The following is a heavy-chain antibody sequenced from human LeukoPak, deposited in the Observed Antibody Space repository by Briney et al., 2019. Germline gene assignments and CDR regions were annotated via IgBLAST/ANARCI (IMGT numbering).Heavy chain of an antibody. Sequence: GGSLRLSCAASGFTFRDYFMSWIRQAPGKGLEWVAYTNTAGNTIYYADSMKGRFTIARDNAKNSLYLQMNTLRAEDTAVYYCARATYDSSAVDAFDIWGQGTMVTVSP. J-gene: IGHJ3*02. CDR2: TNTAGNTI. V-gene: IGHV3-11*01. CDR3: ARATYDSSAVDAFDI. D-gene: IGHD3-22*01. CDR1: GFTFRDYF.